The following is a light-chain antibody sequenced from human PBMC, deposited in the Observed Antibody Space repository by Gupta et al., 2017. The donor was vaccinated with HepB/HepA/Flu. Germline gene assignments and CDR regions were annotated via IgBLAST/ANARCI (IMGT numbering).Light chain of an antibody. J-gene: IGLJ1*01. CDR1: NIENRG. V-gene: IGLV3-21*02. CDR2: DDY. Sequence: YLLTQPPSVPVAHRHTAKITRGRSNIENRGVNWYQQKPDQAPVLVAFDDYPRHSGNPERFSGSTSVSTATLTMNTVEAGDEADYYCHVWDSTTDHCVFGAGTKVTVL. CDR3: HVWDSTTDHCV.